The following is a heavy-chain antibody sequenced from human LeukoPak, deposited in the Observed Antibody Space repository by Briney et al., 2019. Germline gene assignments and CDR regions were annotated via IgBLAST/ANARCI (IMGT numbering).Heavy chain of an antibody. D-gene: IGHD6-13*01. CDR3: ARALGSSSWTNAFDI. CDR2: INPNSGGT. CDR1: GYTFTGYY. J-gene: IGHJ3*02. V-gene: IGHV1-2*02. Sequence: ASVKVSCKASGYTFTGYYMHWVRQAPGQGLEWMGWINPNSGGTNYAQKFQGRATMTRDTSISTAYMELSRLRSDDTAVYYCARALGSSSWTNAFDIWGQGTMVTVSS.